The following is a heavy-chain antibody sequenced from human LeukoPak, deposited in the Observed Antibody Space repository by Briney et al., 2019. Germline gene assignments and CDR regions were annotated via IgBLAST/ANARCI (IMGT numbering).Heavy chain of an antibody. CDR3: AREENCSGGSCYYY. Sequence: ASVKVSCKASGYTFTAYYIQWVREAPGQGLEWMARINPNSGGTNCAQNFQGRVTMTRDTSITTAYMELNKLTSDDTAVYYCAREENCSGGSCYYYWGQGTLVTVSS. CDR1: GYTFTAYY. D-gene: IGHD2-15*01. V-gene: IGHV1-2*06. CDR2: INPNSGGT. J-gene: IGHJ4*02.